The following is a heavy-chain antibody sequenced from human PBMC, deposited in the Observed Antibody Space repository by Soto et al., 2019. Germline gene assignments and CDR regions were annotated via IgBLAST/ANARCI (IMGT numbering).Heavy chain of an antibody. Sequence: EVQLLESGGGLVQPGGSLRLSCAASGVTFSSYAMSWVRQAHGKGLELVSAISGSGGSTYDADSVKGRFTISRDNSKNPLSLHMNSLRAEDTAVYYCAKALPLIPRRHGFDYWGQGTMVTVSS. CDR2: ISGSGGST. J-gene: IGHJ4*02. D-gene: IGHD3-16*01. V-gene: IGHV3-23*01. CDR1: GVTFSSYA. CDR3: AKALPLIPRRHGFDY.